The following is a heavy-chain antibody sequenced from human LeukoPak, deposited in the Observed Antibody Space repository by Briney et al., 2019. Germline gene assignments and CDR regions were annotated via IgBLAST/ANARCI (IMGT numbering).Heavy chain of an antibody. CDR3: ARDLVLGSGSYGQ. Sequence: GGSLRLSCAVSGITLSNYGMSWVRQAPGKGLEWVAGISGSGGGTNYADSVKGRFTISRDNAQNMVYLQMNSLRVEDTAVYYCARDLVLGSGSYGQWGQGTLVTVSS. D-gene: IGHD3-10*01. V-gene: IGHV3-23*01. CDR1: GITLSNYG. J-gene: IGHJ4*02. CDR2: ISGSGGGT.